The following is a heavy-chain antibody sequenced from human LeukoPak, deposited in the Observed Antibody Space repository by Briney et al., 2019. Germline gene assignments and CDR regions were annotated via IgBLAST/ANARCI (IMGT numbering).Heavy chain of an antibody. V-gene: IGHV4-39*01. Sequence: PSETLSLTCTVSGGSISSSSYYWCWLRQPPGKGLVWIGSIYYSGSTYYNPSLKSRVTISVDTSKNQFSLKLSSVTAADTAVYYCARHDCGGDCYPHYYYYYYMDVWGKGTTVTVSS. D-gene: IGHD2-21*01. CDR1: GGSISSSSYY. CDR3: ARHDCGGDCYPHYYYYYYMDV. J-gene: IGHJ6*03. CDR2: IYYSGST.